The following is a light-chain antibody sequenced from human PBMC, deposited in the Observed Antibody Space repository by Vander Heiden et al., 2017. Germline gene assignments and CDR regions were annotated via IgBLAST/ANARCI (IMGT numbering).Light chain of an antibody. CDR3: QVWDSSTAV. Sequence: SYELSQPPSVSASTGQTVSITYPGDHLGDKFTSWYQQRPGQAPVVVMYQDKRRPSGIPERFSGSNTGNTATLTISGTQAMDEADYYCQVWDSSTAVFGGGTKLTVL. CDR1: HLGDKF. CDR2: QDK. V-gene: IGLV3-1*01. J-gene: IGLJ3*02.